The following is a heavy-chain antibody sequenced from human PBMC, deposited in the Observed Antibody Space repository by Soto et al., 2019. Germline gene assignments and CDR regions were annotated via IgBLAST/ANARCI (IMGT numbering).Heavy chain of an antibody. Sequence: QVQLQESGPGLVKPSQTLSLTCTVSGGSISSGDYCWSWIRQPPGQGLEWIGYIYYSGSTYYNPSLKSRVTISVDTAKNQFTLKLSSVTAADTAVYYCARGGGYSCYDYYYLDYWVHGTLVTVSS. D-gene: IGHD5-12*01. CDR1: GGSISSGDYC. J-gene: IGHJ4*01. CDR2: IYYSGST. V-gene: IGHV4-30-4*01. CDR3: ARGGGYSCYDYYYLDY.